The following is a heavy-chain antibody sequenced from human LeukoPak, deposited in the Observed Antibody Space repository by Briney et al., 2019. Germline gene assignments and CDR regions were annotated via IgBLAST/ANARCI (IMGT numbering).Heavy chain of an antibody. V-gene: IGHV3-74*01. J-gene: IGHJ4*02. D-gene: IGHD5-18*01. CDR2: INGYGSST. CDR3: ARDAPGNTALDY. CDR1: GFTFISYW. Sequence: GGSLRRSCAASGFTFISYWMHWVRQAPGKGLVWVSRINGYGSSTDFADSVKGRFTISRDNAKNTLYLQMNSLRAEDTAVYYCARDAPGNTALDYWGQGTLVTVSS.